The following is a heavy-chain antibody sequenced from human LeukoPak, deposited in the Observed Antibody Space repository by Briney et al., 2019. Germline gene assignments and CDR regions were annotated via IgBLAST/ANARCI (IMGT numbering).Heavy chain of an antibody. CDR3: ARGPDASGIYRPGDY. V-gene: IGHV3-74*01. J-gene: IGHJ4*02. CDR2: INSDGSST. CDR1: GFTFSRHW. D-gene: IGHD3-10*01. Sequence: HPGGSLRLSCAASGFTFSRHWMHWVRQAPGKELVWVSRINSDGSSTSYAESVKGRFTISRDNANNILFLQMNSLRAEHTAVYYCARGPDASGIYRPGDYWGQGTLVTVSS.